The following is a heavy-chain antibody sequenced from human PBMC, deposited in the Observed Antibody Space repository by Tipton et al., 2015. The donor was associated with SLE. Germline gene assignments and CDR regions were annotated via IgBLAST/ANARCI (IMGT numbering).Heavy chain of an antibody. CDR1: GGSISSYY. CDR2: IYTSGST. V-gene: IGHV4-4*07. CDR3: ARVFDWYHAFDI. D-gene: IGHD3-9*01. J-gene: IGHJ3*02. Sequence: TLSLTCTVSGGSISSYYWSRIRQPAGKGLEWIGRIYTSGSTNYNPSLKSRVTMSVDTSKNQFSLKLSSVTAADTAVYYCARVFDWYHAFDIWGQGTMVTVSS.